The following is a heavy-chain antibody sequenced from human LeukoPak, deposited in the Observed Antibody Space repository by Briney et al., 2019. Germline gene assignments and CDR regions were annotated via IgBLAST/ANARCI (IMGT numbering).Heavy chain of an antibody. CDR1: TDSFSSHY. CDR2: ISYIGST. J-gene: IGHJ3*02. V-gene: IGHV4-59*11. Sequence: SETLYLTCAVSTDSFSSHYWTWIRQPPGKGLEWIGYISYIGSTNYNPSLKSRVTISIDTSKNQFSLKLSSVTAADTAVYYCARDLVTVTKGFDIWGQGTMVSVSS. D-gene: IGHD4-17*01. CDR3: ARDLVTVTKGFDI.